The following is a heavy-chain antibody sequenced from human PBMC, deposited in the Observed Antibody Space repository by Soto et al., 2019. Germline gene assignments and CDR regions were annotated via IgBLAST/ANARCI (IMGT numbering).Heavy chain of an antibody. CDR3: ARDPYASLPYDFWSGRYGMDV. J-gene: IGHJ6*02. V-gene: IGHV3-33*01. D-gene: IGHD3-3*01. CDR2: IWYDGSNK. Sequence: GGSLRLSCAASGFTFSSYGMHWVRQAPGKGLEWVAVIWYDGSNKYYADSVKGRFTISRDNSKNTLYLQMNSLRAEDTAVYYCARDPYASLPYDFWSGRYGMDVWGQGTTVTVSS. CDR1: GFTFSSYG.